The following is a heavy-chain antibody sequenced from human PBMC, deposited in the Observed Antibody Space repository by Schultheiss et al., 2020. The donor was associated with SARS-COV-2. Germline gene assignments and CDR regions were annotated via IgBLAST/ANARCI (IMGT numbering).Heavy chain of an antibody. CDR1: GYTFTSYG. V-gene: IGHV1-18*04. J-gene: IGHJ3*02. CDR2: ISAYNGNT. D-gene: IGHD6-13*01. Sequence: ASVKVSCKASGYTFTSYGISWVRQAPGQGLEWMEWISAYNGNTNYAQKLQGRVTMTRDTSISTAYMELSRLRSDDTAVYYCARDGPYSSSDRDAFDIWGQGTMVTVSS. CDR3: ARDGPYSSSDRDAFDI.